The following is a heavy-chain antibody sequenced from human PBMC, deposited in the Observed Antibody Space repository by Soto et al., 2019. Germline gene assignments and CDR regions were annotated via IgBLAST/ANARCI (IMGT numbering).Heavy chain of an antibody. D-gene: IGHD4-17*01. V-gene: IGHV3-30*18. CDR3: ANLYGAYVFDY. CDR1: GXAISSYC. J-gene: IGHJ4*02. CDR2: ISYDGSNK. Sequence: GSLRLSCAASGXAISSYCMHWVRQAPGKGLEWVAVISYDGSNKYYADSVKGRFTISRDNSKNTLYLQMNTLRAEDTAVYYCANLYGAYVFDYWGQGTLLTV.